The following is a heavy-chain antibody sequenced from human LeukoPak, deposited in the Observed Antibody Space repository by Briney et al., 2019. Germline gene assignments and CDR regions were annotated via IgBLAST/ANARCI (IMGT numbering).Heavy chain of an antibody. CDR3: ARAHNWKYGSFDF. J-gene: IGHJ4*02. D-gene: IGHD1-7*01. Sequence: GGSLRLSCAASGFTFSSYSMNWVRQAPGKGLEWVSCISSSSYIYYADSVKGRFTISRDNAKNSLYLQMNSLRAEDTAVYYCARAHNWKYGSFDFWGQGTLVTVSS. CDR2: ISSSSYI. CDR1: GFTFSSYS. V-gene: IGHV3-21*01.